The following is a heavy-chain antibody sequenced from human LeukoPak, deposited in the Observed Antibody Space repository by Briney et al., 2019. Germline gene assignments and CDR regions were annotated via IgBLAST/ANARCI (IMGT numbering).Heavy chain of an antibody. V-gene: IGHV1-2*02. Sequence: GASVKVSCKASGFTFTAYYMHWVRQAPGQGLEWMGWVDPNSGGTNYAQKFQGRVTMTRDTSISTAYMELRSLRSDDTAVYYCARDSQRQWLVHYFDYWGQGTLVTVSS. J-gene: IGHJ4*02. CDR3: ARDSQRQWLVHYFDY. CDR2: VDPNSGGT. D-gene: IGHD6-19*01. CDR1: GFTFTAYY.